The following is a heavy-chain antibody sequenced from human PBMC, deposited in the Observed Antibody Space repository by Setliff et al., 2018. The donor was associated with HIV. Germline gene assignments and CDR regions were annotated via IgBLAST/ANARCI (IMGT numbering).Heavy chain of an antibody. CDR1: GFTVSRFY. CDR3: AKNRNLVVVISTFDC. D-gene: IGHD3-22*01. Sequence: GGSLRLSCAASGFTVSRFYMSWVRQAPGKGLEWVSVIYSDGSSYYADSVRGRFTISRDNYKNTLYLQVNSLRPEDTAVYYCAKNRNLVVVISTFDCWGQGTLVTISS. CDR2: IYSDGSS. J-gene: IGHJ4*02. V-gene: IGHV3-53*01.